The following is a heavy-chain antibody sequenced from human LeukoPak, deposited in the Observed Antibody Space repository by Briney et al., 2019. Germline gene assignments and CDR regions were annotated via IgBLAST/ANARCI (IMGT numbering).Heavy chain of an antibody. Sequence: GGSLRLSCAASGFTFSSYGMHWVRQAPGKGLEWVAVISYDGSNKYYADSVKGRFTISRDNSKNTLYLQMNSLRAEDTAVYYCAKSVGATTGDAFDIWGQGVMVTVSS. CDR3: AKSVGATTGDAFDI. J-gene: IGHJ3*02. V-gene: IGHV3-30*18. D-gene: IGHD1-26*01. CDR2: ISYDGSNK. CDR1: GFTFSSYG.